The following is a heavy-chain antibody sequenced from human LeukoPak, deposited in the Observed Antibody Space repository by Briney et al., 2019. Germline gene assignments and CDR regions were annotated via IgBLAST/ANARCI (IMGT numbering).Heavy chain of an antibody. CDR1: GFTFNRFG. J-gene: IGHJ3*02. D-gene: IGHD2-2*02. CDR2: IWYDGSNK. Sequence: PGGSLRLSCATSGFTFNRFGMHWVRQAPGKGLEWVAVIWYDGSNKDHADSVKGRFTISRDNSKNTLYLQMNSLRAEDTAVYYCAAIPPSRAFDIWGQGTMVTVSS. V-gene: IGHV3-33*01. CDR3: AAIPPSRAFDI.